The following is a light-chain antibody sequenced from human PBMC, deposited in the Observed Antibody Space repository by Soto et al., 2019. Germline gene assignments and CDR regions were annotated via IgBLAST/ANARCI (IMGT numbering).Light chain of an antibody. CDR2: AAS. V-gene: IGKV1-39*01. J-gene: IGKJ4*01. Sequence: DIQMTQSPSTLSAGVGDRVTITCRASQRISTYLNWYQQKPGKAPTLLIYAASSLQSGVPSRFSGSGSGTEFTLTISSLQPDDFATYYCQSGGTFGGGTKV. CDR1: QRISTY. CDR3: QSGGT.